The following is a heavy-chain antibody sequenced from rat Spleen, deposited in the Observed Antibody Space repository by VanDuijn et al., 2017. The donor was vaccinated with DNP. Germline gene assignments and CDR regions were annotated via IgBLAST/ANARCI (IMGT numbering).Heavy chain of an antibody. V-gene: IGHV1-43*01. CDR2: VNTGSGGA. Sequence: QVQLQQSGAELAKPGSSVKISCKASGYTFTSYYIGWIKETTGQGLVYLGYVNTGSGGAYYNEKFKGKATLTVDKSSSTAFMQLSSLTPDDSAVYYCATYGQRGLTTRRFAYWGQGTQVTVSS. CDR1: GYTFTSYY. J-gene: IGHJ3*01. CDR3: ATYGQRGLTTRRFAY. D-gene: IGHD1-4*01.